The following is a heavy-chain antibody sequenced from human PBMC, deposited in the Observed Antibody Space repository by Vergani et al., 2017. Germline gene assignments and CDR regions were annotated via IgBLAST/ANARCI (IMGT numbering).Heavy chain of an antibody. D-gene: IGHD3-10*01. CDR3: AKDLRMVRGVFNYYYGMDV. Sequence: QVQLVESGGGVVQPGRSLRLSCAASGFTFSSYGMHWVRQAPGXGLEWVAVISYDGSNKYYADSVKGRFTISRDNSKNTLYLQMNSLGAEDTAVYYGAKDLRMVRGVFNYYYGMDVWGQGTTVTVSS. CDR1: GFTFSSYG. J-gene: IGHJ6*02. CDR2: ISYDGSNK. V-gene: IGHV3-30*18.